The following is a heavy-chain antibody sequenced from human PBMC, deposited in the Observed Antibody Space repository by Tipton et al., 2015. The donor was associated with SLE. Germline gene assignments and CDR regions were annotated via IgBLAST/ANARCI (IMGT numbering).Heavy chain of an antibody. Sequence: TLSLTCKVSGDSISSHYWSWIRQSPGKGLEWIGFIYNTGSTNYNPSLKSRVTISIDTSKNEFSLRLTSVTAADTAVYYCARRRGSSWYEDYFDYWGQGTLVTVSS. CDR2: IYNTGST. CDR3: ARRRGSSWYEDYFDY. CDR1: GDSISSHY. J-gene: IGHJ4*02. D-gene: IGHD6-13*01. V-gene: IGHV4-59*11.